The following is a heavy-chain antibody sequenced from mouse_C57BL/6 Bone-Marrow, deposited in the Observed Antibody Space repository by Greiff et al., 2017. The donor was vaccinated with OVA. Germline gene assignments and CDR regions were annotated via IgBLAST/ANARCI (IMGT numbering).Heavy chain of an antibody. CDR3: ARRGTGTFDY. Sequence: VQLQQPGAELVKPGASVKLSCKASGYTFTRYWMHWVKQRPGQGLEWIGMIHPNSGSTNYNEKFKSKATLTVDKSSSTAYMQLSSLTSEDSAVYYCARRGTGTFDYGGQGTTLTVSS. J-gene: IGHJ2*01. CDR1: GYTFTRYW. D-gene: IGHD4-1*01. CDR2: IHPNSGST. V-gene: IGHV1-64*01.